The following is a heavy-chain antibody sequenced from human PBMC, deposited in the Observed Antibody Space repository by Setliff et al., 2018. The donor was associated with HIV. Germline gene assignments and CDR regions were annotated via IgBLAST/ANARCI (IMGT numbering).Heavy chain of an antibody. CDR2: IYYSGST. V-gene: IGHV4-39*07. Sequence: SETLSLTCSVSGASISSDSYYWGWIRQPPGKGLEGIASIYYSGSTYYNPSIKSRITISVDTSKNQISLRLTSLIAADTAIYYCARSTVGAGASFPWGRGILVTVSS. D-gene: IGHD1-26*01. CDR1: GASISSDSYY. CDR3: ARSTVGAGASFP. J-gene: IGHJ5*02.